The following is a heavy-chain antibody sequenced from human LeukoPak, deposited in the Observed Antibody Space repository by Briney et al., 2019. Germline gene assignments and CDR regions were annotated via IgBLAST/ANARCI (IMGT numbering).Heavy chain of an antibody. J-gene: IGHJ4*02. V-gene: IGHV4-59*08. Sequence: SETLSLTCTVSGGSISSYYWSWIRQPPGKGLEWIGYVYYSGSTNYNPSLKSRVTISVDTSKNQFPLKLSSVTAADTAVYYCARWGLTTVTRALDYWGQGTLVTVSS. CDR1: GGSISSYY. D-gene: IGHD4-17*01. CDR2: VYYSGST. CDR3: ARWGLTTVTRALDY.